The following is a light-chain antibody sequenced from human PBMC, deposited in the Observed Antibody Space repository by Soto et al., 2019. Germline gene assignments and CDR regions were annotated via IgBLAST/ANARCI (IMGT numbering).Light chain of an antibody. CDR2: YDD. J-gene: IGLJ1*01. CDR3: APWDDSLNGYV. Sequence: QALLTQPPSVSEAPRQRVTISCSGSSSNIGNNAVNWYQQLPGKAPKLLIYYDDLLPSGVSDRFSGSKSGTSASLAISGLQSEDEADYYCAPWDDSLNGYVFGTGTKVTVL. CDR1: SSNIGNNA. V-gene: IGLV1-36*01.